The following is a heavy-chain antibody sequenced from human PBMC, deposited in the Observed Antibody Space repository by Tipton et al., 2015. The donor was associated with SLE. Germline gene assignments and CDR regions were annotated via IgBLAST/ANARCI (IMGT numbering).Heavy chain of an antibody. J-gene: IGHJ4*02. CDR1: GFTFSSYG. D-gene: IGHD2-21*02. V-gene: IGHV3-66*02. Sequence: SLRLSCAASGFTFSSYGMSWVRQAPGKGLEWVSGIYTGGRTYYADSVKGRFTISRDNSKNTLYLQMNSLRAEDTAVYYCARGDPIHYWGQGTLVTVSS. CDR3: ARGDPIHY. CDR2: IYTGGRT.